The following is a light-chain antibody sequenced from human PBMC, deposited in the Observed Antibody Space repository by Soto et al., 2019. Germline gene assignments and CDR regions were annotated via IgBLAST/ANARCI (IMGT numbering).Light chain of an antibody. Sequence: QSVLTQPPSVSGAPGQRVTISCTGSSSNIGAGYDVHWYQQLPGTAPKLLIYGNSNRPSGVPDRFSGSKSGTSASLAITGLQPEDEADYYCQSYDSSLSVLVFGGGTKLTVL. CDR2: GNS. CDR3: QSYDSSLSVLV. CDR1: SSNIGAGYD. J-gene: IGLJ2*01. V-gene: IGLV1-40*01.